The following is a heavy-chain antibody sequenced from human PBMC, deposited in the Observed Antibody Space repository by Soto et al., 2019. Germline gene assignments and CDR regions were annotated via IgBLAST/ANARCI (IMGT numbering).Heavy chain of an antibody. CDR3: ARVHYYDSSGYYAKKGFDY. Sequence: SETLSLTCTVSGGSISSGDYYWSWIRQPPGKGLEWIGYIYYSGSTYYNPSLKSRVTISVDTSKNQFSLKLSSVTAADTAVYYCARVHYYDSSGYYAKKGFDYWGQGTLVTVSS. D-gene: IGHD3-22*01. CDR2: IYYSGST. J-gene: IGHJ4*02. CDR1: GGSISSGDYY. V-gene: IGHV4-30-4*01.